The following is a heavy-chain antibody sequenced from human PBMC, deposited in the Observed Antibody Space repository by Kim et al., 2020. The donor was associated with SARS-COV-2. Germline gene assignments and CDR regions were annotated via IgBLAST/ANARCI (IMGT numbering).Heavy chain of an antibody. J-gene: IGHJ5*02. CDR3: VRGHKSFDL. CDR2: SRHRPRNYTT. Sequence: GGSLRLSCAASGFTLSDYFMDWVRQVPGKGLEWIGRSRHRPRNYTTEYAASVQGRFTVSRDDSKTSLHLLMTSLRTEDTAVYYCVRGHKSFDLWGQGTRVPVSS. V-gene: IGHV3-72*01. CDR1: GFTLSDYF.